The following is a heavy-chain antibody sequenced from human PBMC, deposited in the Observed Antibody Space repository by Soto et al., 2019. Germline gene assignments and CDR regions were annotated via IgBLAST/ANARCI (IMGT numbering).Heavy chain of an antibody. CDR3: ARGTSGLAADF. Sequence: SETLSLTCEVSRGSLSTYYWNWIRQPPGKGLEWIGYINYNGRTNYNPSLESRVTISIDTSKNQFSLKLNSVTAADTAVYFCARGTSGLAADFWGQGALVTVSS. CDR2: INYNGRT. CDR1: RGSLSTYY. V-gene: IGHV4-59*01. D-gene: IGHD6-19*01. J-gene: IGHJ4*02.